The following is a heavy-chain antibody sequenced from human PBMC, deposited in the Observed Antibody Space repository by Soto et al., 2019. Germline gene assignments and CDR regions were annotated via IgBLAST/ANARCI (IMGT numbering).Heavy chain of an antibody. CDR3: ASNYYDSSGLGV. CDR2: IIHIFGTA. CDR1: GGTFSSYA. J-gene: IGHJ4*02. D-gene: IGHD3-22*01. V-gene: IGHV1-69*06. Sequence: QVHLVQSGAEVKKPGSSVKVSCKASGGTFSSYAISWVRQAPGQGLEWMGGIIHIFGTANYEQKFQCRVTITADKSTSTTYMEMSSLRSDDTAVYYRASNYYDSSGLGVWGQGTMVTVST.